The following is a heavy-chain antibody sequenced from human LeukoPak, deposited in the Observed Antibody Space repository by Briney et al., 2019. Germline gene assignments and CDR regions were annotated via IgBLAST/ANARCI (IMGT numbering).Heavy chain of an antibody. V-gene: IGHV3-30*18. Sequence: GGSLRLSCAASGFTFSSYGMHWVRQAPGKGLEWVAVISYDGSNKYYADSVKGRFTISRDNSKNTLYLQMNSLRAEDTAVYYCAKGGDSHNLEYYYYGMDVWGQGTTVTVSS. CDR1: GFTFSSYG. D-gene: IGHD5-24*01. J-gene: IGHJ6*02. CDR3: AKGGDSHNLEYYYYGMDV. CDR2: ISYDGSNK.